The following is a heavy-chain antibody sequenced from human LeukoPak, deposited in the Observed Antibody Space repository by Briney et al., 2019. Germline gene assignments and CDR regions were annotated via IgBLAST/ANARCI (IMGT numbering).Heavy chain of an antibody. CDR1: GGTFSSYA. Sequence: ASVKVSCKASGGTFSSYAISWVRQAPGQGLEWMGGIIPIFGTANYAQKFQGRVTLTTDESTSTAYMELSSLRSEDTAVYYCARGGLRYFDWLLCWGQGTLVTVSS. D-gene: IGHD3-9*01. V-gene: IGHV1-69*05. CDR3: ARGGLRYFDWLLC. J-gene: IGHJ4*02. CDR2: IIPIFGTA.